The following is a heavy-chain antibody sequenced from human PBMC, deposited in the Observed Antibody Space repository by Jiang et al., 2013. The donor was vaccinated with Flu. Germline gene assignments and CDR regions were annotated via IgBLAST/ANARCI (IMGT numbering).Heavy chain of an antibody. CDR1: GGTFSSYA. D-gene: IGHD3-22*01. J-gene: IGHJ4*02. Sequence: SGAEVKKPGSSVKVSCKASGGTFSSYAISWVRQAPGQGLEWMGGIIPIFGTANYAQKFQGRVTITADESTSTAYMELSSLRSEDTAAYYCAREGLRNFYDTTGTLDSWGQGTLVTV. V-gene: IGHV1-69*01. CDR3: AREGLRNFYDTTGTLDS. CDR2: IIPIFGTA.